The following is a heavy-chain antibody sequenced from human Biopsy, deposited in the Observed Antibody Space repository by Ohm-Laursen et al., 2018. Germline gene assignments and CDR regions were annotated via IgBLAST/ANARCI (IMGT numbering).Heavy chain of an antibody. CDR2: INAKTGDT. V-gene: IGHV1-2*02. J-gene: IGHJ5*02. CDR3: TRGGYYYDSLAYYYWFDP. Sequence: ASVKVSCKASGYTFTGYHVHWVRQVPGQGLEWMGWINAKTGDTNYAQRFQGRVTMTRDTSISTAYVDLSSLRSDDTAVYYCTRGGYYYDSLAYYYWFDPWGQGTLVTVSS. CDR1: GYTFTGYH. D-gene: IGHD3-22*01.